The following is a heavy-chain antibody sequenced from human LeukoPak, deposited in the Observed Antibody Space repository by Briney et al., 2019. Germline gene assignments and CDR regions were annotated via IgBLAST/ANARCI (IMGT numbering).Heavy chain of an antibody. D-gene: IGHD1-26*01. CDR3: ARHSSSVGATRDAFDI. Sequence: MPGESLKISCKSSFTNYWIGWVRQMPGKGLEWMGIIYPDDSDTRYSPSFQGQVTISADKSISTAYLQWSSLKASDTAMYYCARHSSSVGATRDAFDIWGQGTMVTVSS. J-gene: IGHJ3*02. CDR1: FTNYW. V-gene: IGHV5-51*01. CDR2: IYPDDSDT.